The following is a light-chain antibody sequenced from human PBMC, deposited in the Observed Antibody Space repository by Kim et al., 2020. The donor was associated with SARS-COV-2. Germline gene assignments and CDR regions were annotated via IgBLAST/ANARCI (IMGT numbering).Light chain of an antibody. CDR3: QQRSNWPPGLT. J-gene: IGKJ4*01. V-gene: IGKV3-11*01. CDR1: QSVSSY. Sequence: EIVLTQSPATLSLSPGERATLSCRASQSVSSYLAWYQQKPGQAPRLLIYDASNRATGIPARFSGSGSGTDFTLTISSLEPEDFAVYYCQQRSNWPPGLTFGGGTKLEIK. CDR2: DAS.